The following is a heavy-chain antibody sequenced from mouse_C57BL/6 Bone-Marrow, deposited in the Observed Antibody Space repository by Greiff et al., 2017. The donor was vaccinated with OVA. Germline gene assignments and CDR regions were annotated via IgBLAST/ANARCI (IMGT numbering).Heavy chain of an antibody. CDR2: INPGSGGT. J-gene: IGHJ3*01. D-gene: IGHD1-1*01. CDR3: ARRYYGSSLFAY. Sequence: QVQLQQSGAELVRPGTSVKVSCKASGYAFTNYLIEWVKQRPGQGLEWIGVINPGSGGTNYNEKFKGKATLTADKSSSTAYMQLSSLTSEDSAVYYCARRYYGSSLFAYWGQGTLVTVSA. CDR1: GYAFTNYL. V-gene: IGHV1-54*01.